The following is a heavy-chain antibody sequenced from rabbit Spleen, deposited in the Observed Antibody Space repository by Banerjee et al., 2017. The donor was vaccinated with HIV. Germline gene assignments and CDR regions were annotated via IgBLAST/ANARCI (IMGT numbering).Heavy chain of an antibody. D-gene: IGHD1-1*01. Sequence: QSLEESGGDLVKPGASLTLTCTASGVSFSINSYMCWVRQAPGKGLEWIACIDSGSSDFTYFATWAKGRFTISKTSSTTVTLQMTRLTDADTATYFCARDTSSSFSSYGMDLWGPGTLVTVS. V-gene: IGHV1S40*01. CDR3: ARDTSSSFSSYGMDL. CDR2: IDSGSSDFT. J-gene: IGHJ6*01. CDR1: GVSFSINSY.